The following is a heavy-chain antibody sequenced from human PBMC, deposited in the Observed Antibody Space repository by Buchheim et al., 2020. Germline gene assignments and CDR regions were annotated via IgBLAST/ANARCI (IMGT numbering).Heavy chain of an antibody. D-gene: IGHD2-15*01. V-gene: IGHV1-46*01. Sequence: QVQLVQSGAEVKKPGASVKVSCKASGYTFTSYYMHCVRQAPGQGLEWMGIINPSGGSTSYAHKFQGRVTMTRDTSTSTVYMELSSLRSEDTAVYYCARTMVGATTTPYYYYGMDVWGQGTT. CDR1: GYTFTSYY. CDR2: INPSGGST. CDR3: ARTMVGATTTPYYYYGMDV. J-gene: IGHJ6*02.